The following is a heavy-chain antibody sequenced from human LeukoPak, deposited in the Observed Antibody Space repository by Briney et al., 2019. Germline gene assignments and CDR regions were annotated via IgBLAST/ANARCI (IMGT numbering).Heavy chain of an antibody. D-gene: IGHD2-15*01. V-gene: IGHV4/OR15-8*01. Sequence: SETLSLTCTVSGDSISTSDYWSWIRQPPGKGLEWIGEINHSGTPTYNPSLKSRVTISVDTSKNHFSLKLSSVTAADTAVYFCARGYPGMDVWGQGTTVTVSS. CDR2: INHSGTP. J-gene: IGHJ6*02. CDR1: GDSISTSDY. CDR3: ARGYPGMDV.